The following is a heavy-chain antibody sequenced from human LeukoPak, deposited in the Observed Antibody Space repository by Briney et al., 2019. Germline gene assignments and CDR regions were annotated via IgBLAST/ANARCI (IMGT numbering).Heavy chain of an antibody. Sequence: GGSLRLSCAASGFTFSSYWMNWVRQAPGKGLEWVSAISGSGGSTYYADSVKGRFTISRDNSKNTLYLQMNSLRAEDTAVYYCAKASWYGMDYWGQGTLVTVSS. J-gene: IGHJ4*02. D-gene: IGHD6-13*01. CDR3: AKASWYGMDY. CDR1: GFTFSSYW. CDR2: ISGSGGST. V-gene: IGHV3-23*01.